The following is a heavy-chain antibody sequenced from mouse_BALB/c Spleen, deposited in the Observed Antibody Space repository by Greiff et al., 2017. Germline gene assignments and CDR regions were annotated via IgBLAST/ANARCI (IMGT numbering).Heavy chain of an antibody. CDR1: GYTFTDYA. D-gene: IGHD1-1*01. CDR3: ARWDPTEGFAD. J-gene: IGHJ3*01. CDR2: ISTYYGDA. V-gene: IGHV1S137*01. Sequence: QVQLKQSGAELVRPGVSVKISCKGSGYTFTDYAMHWVKQSHAKSLEWIGVISTYYGDASYNQKFKGKATMTVDKSSSTAYMDLARLTSEDSAIYYCARWDPTEGFADGGQGTLVTVSA.